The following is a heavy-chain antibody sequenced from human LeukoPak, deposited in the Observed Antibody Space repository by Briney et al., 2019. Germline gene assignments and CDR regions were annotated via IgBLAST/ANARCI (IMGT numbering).Heavy chain of an antibody. CDR3: ARADSSGWYSYFDY. CDR1: GFTFSSYG. CDR2: IWYDGSNK. J-gene: IGHJ4*02. V-gene: IGHV3-33*01. Sequence: GGSLRLSCAASGFTFSSYGMHWVRQAPGKGLEWVAVIWYDGSNKYYADSVKGRFTISRDNSKNTLYLQMNSLRAEDTAVYYCARADSSGWYSYFDYWGQGTLVTVS. D-gene: IGHD6-19*01.